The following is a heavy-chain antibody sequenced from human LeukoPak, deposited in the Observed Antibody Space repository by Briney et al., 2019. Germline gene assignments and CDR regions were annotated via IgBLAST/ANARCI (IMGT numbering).Heavy chain of an antibody. CDR2: ISSSGSTI. V-gene: IGHV3-48*03. D-gene: IGHD3-9*01. J-gene: IGHJ4*02. CDR3: ARELRYFDWLSNFDY. Sequence: PGGSLRLSCSASGFTFSSYAMNWVRQAPGKGLEWVSYISSSGSTIYYADSVKGRFTISRDNAKNSLYLQMNSLRAEDTAVYYCARELRYFDWLSNFDYWGQGTLVTVSS. CDR1: GFTFSSYA.